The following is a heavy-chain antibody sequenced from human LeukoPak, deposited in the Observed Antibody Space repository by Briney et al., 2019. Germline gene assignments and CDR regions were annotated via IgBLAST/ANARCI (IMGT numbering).Heavy chain of an antibody. D-gene: IGHD6-13*01. CDR1: GGSISSSY. J-gene: IGHJ4*02. Sequence: PSETLSLTCTVSGGSISSSYWSWIRQPPGQGLEWIGSIYYSGSTNYNPSLKSRLTISLDTSKNQFSLKLSSVTAADTAVYYCASSSNWDCYFDYWGQGTLVTVSS. CDR3: ASSSNWDCYFDY. CDR2: IYYSGST. V-gene: IGHV4-59*01.